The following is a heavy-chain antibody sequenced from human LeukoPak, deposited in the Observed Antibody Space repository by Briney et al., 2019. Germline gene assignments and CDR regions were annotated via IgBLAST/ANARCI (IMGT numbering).Heavy chain of an antibody. J-gene: IGHJ4*02. Sequence: PGGSLRLSCTASGFTFSDYGMHWVRQPPGKGLEWVAIIWYDGTNKNYADSVKGRFTISRDNSKNTLYLQMNSLRAEDTAVYYCARGVDYYENRGTIVYWGQGTLVTVSS. CDR1: GFTFSDYG. CDR3: ARGVDYYENRGTIVY. V-gene: IGHV3-33*01. D-gene: IGHD3-22*01. CDR2: IWYDGTNK.